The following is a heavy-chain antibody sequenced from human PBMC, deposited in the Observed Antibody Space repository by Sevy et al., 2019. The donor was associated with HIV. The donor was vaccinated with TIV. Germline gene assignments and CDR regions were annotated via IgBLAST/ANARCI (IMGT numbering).Heavy chain of an antibody. CDR3: ARHAPRRLQSGWFDP. D-gene: IGHD3-16*01. Sequence: SETLSLTCTVSGGSISSSSYYWGWIRQPPGKGLEWIGSIYYSGSTYYNPSLKSRVTISVDTSKNQLSLKLSSVTAADTAVYYCARHAPRRLQSGWFDPWGQGTLVTVSS. CDR2: IYYSGST. CDR1: GGSISSSSYY. V-gene: IGHV4-39*01. J-gene: IGHJ5*02.